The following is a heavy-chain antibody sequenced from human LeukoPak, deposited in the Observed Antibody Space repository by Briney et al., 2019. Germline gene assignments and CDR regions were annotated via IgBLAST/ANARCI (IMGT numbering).Heavy chain of an antibody. J-gene: IGHJ4*01. Sequence: GGSLRLSCAASGFTFNDYWMSWVRQAPGKGLEWVANIKHDGSAEYYLGSVKGRFTLSRDNAKSTLYLQMNSLRVEDTAVYYCTRGGVRGILLPVDYWGHGTLVTVSS. CDR2: IKHDGSAE. V-gene: IGHV3-7*01. CDR3: TRGGVRGILLPVDY. CDR1: GFTFNDYW. D-gene: IGHD3-10*01.